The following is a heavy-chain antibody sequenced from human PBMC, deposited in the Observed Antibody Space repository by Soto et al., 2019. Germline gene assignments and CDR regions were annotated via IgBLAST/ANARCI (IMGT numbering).Heavy chain of an antibody. CDR2: INPNSGGT. Sequence: ASVKVSCKASGYTFTGYYMHWVRQAPGQGLEWMGWINPNSGGTNYAQKFQGRVTMTRETSISTAYMELSRLRSDDTAVYYCARDGLTGDPRILNDAFDIWGQGTMVTVSS. CDR3: ARDGLTGDPRILNDAFDI. D-gene: IGHD7-27*01. CDR1: GYTFTGYY. V-gene: IGHV1-2*02. J-gene: IGHJ3*02.